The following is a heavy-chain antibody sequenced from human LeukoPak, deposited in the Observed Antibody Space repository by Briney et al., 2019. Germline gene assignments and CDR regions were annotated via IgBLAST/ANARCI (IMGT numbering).Heavy chain of an antibody. CDR2: ISGSGGST. CDR3: AKECYGDYDAFDI. D-gene: IGHD4-17*01. V-gene: IGHV3-23*01. CDR1: GFTFSSYA. Sequence: PGGSLRLSCAGSGFTFSSYAMSWVRQAPGKGLERVSAISGSGGSTYYADSVKGRFTISRDNSKNTLYLQMNSLRAEDTAVYYCAKECYGDYDAFDIWGQGTMVTVSS. J-gene: IGHJ3*02.